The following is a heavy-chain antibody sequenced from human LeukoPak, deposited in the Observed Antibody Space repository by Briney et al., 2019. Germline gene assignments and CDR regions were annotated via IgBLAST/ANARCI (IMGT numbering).Heavy chain of an antibody. V-gene: IGHV3-66*02. J-gene: IGHJ4*02. Sequence: GGSLRISCAASGLTVSSNHMNWVRQAPGKGLEWLSVLYTGGTTDYADSVKGRFTISRDNSKNTIYLQMNSLRTEDTAVYYCARVSGQPTHFDYWGQGTLVTVSS. CDR1: GLTVSSNH. D-gene: IGHD2-15*01. CDR2: LYTGGTT. CDR3: ARVSGQPTHFDY.